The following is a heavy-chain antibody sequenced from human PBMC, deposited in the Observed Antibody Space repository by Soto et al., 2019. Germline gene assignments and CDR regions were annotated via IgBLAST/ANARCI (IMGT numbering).Heavy chain of an antibody. CDR3: ARENDYVWGSYRYPPYFDY. CDR2: ISYDGSNK. D-gene: IGHD3-16*02. Sequence: GGSLRLSCAASGFTFSSYAMHWVRQAPGKGLEWVAVISYDGSNKYYADSVKGRFTISRDNSKNTLYLQMNSLRAEDTAVYYCARENDYVWGSYRYPPYFDYWGQGTLVTVSS. J-gene: IGHJ4*02. V-gene: IGHV3-30-3*01. CDR1: GFTFSSYA.